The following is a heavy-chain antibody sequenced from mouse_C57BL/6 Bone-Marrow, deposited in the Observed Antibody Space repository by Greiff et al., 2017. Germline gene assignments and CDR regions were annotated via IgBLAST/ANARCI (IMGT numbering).Heavy chain of an antibody. Sequence: QVQLQQPGAELVMPGASVKLSCKASGYTFTSYWMHWVQQRPGQGLEWIGEIDPSDSYTNYIQKFKGKSTVTVDKSSSPAYMQISSLTSEDSAGYYCASGRWSWFAYWGRGTRVTVSA. D-gene: IGHD2-3*01. CDR2: IDPSDSYT. J-gene: IGHJ3*01. CDR3: ASGRWSWFAY. CDR1: GYTFTSYW. V-gene: IGHV1-69*01.